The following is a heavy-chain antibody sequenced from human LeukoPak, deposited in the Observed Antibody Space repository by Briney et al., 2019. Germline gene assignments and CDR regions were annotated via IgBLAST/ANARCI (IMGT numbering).Heavy chain of an antibody. CDR1: GFTFSSYV. CDR3: ARDRDSYCGGDCYPYYFDY. V-gene: IGHV3-23*01. J-gene: IGHJ4*02. CDR2: ISGRGSST. Sequence: GGSLRLSCAASGFTFSSYVMSWVRQAPGKGLEWVSGISGRGSSTYYADSVKGRFTISRDNSKNTLYLQMNSLRAEDTAVYYCARDRDSYCGGDCYPYYFDYWGQGTLVTVSS. D-gene: IGHD2-21*02.